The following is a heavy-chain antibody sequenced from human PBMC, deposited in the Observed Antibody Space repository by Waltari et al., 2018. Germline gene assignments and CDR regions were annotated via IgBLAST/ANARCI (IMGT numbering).Heavy chain of an antibody. J-gene: IGHJ3*02. CDR3: AKDEGLWFGESNAFDI. CDR1: GFTFSSYA. D-gene: IGHD3-10*01. V-gene: IGHV3-23*04. Sequence: EVQLVESGGGLVQPGGSLRLSCAASGFTFSSYAMSWVRQAPGKGLEWVYAISGSGGSTYYAASVKGRCTSSRDNSKNTLYLQMNSRRAEDTAVYYCAKDEGLWFGESNAFDIWGQGTMVTVSS. CDR2: ISGSGGST.